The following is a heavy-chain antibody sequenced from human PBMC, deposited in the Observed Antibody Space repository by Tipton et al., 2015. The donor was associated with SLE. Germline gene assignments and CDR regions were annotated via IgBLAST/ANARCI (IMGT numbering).Heavy chain of an antibody. CDR3: ARVSGITGTGAFDI. Sequence: TLSLTCAVSGYSISSGYYWGWIRQPPGKGLEWIGSIYYSGSPYYNPSLKSRVTISVDTSKNQFSLKLSSVTAADTAVYYCARVSGITGTGAFDIWGQGTMVTVSS. CDR1: GYSISSGYY. CDR2: IYYSGSP. V-gene: IGHV4-38-2*01. J-gene: IGHJ3*02. D-gene: IGHD1-20*01.